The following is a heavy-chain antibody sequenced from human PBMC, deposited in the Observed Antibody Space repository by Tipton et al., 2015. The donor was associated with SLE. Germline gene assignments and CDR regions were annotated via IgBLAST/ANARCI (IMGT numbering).Heavy chain of an antibody. CDR3: ARAPHIVATIAGFDY. Sequence: QVQLVQSGPEVKKPGSSVKVSCKASGGTFSSYAISWVRQAPGQGLEWMGGIIPIFGTANYAQKFQGRVTMTRNTSISTAYMELSSPRSEDTAVYYCARAPHIVATIAGFDYWGQGTLVTVSS. J-gene: IGHJ4*02. V-gene: IGHV1-69*06. CDR1: GGTFSSYA. CDR2: IIPIFGTA. D-gene: IGHD5-12*01.